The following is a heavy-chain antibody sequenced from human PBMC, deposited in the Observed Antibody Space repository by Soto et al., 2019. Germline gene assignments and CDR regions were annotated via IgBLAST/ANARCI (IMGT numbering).Heavy chain of an antibody. CDR3: ASNSASKSRGYYYYGMDV. J-gene: IGHJ6*02. V-gene: IGHV1-69*13. D-gene: IGHD1-1*01. CDR2: IIPIFGTA. Sequence: SVKVSCKASGGTFSSYSISWVRQAPGQGLEWMGGIIPIFGTANYAQKFQGRVTITADESTSTAYMELSSLRSEDTAVYYCASNSASKSRGYYYYGMDVWGQGTTVTVSS. CDR1: GGTFSSYS.